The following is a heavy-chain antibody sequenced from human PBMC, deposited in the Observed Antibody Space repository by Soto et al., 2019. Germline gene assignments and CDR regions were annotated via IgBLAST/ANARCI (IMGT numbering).Heavy chain of an antibody. J-gene: IGHJ4*02. CDR1: GITVDSSY. V-gene: IGHV3-53*04. CDR3: ARDWQRNHLGY. CDR2: IYSDGST. Sequence: EVQLVESGGGLVQPGGSLRLSCAASGITVDSSYMSWVRQAPGKGLEWVSVIYSDGSTYYADSVKGRFTISRHNSKSTLYLQMNSLRAEDTDVYYCARDWQRNHLGYWGQGTLVIVSS. D-gene: IGHD6-25*01.